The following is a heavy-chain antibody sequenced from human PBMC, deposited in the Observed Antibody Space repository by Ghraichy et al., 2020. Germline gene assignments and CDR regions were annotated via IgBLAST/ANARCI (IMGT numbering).Heavy chain of an antibody. CDR1: GGSFSGYY. V-gene: IGHV4-34*01. CDR2: INHSGST. Sequence: SETLSLTCAVYGGSFSGYYWSWIRQPPGKGLEWIGEINHSGSTNYNPSLKSRVTISVDTSKNQFSLKLSSVTAADTAVYYCARGSPLTGYYCLDYWGQGTLVTGSS. J-gene: IGHJ4*02. D-gene: IGHD3-9*01. CDR3: ARGSPLTGYYCLDY.